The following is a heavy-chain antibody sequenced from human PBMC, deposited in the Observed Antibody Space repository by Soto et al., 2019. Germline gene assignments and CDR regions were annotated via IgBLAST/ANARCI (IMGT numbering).Heavy chain of an antibody. CDR3: ARAPTVTTKEFDY. J-gene: IGHJ4*02. CDR1: GGTFSSYA. CDR2: IIPIFGTA. D-gene: IGHD4-17*01. V-gene: IGHV1-69*13. Sequence: SVKVSCKASGGTFSSYAISWVRQAPGQGLEWMGGIIPIFGTANYAQKFQGRVTITADESTSTAYMELSSLRSEDTAVYYCARAPTVTTKEFDYWGQGTLGTVSS.